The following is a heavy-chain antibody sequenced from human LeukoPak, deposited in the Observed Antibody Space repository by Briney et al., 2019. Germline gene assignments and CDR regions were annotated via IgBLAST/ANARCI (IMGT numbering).Heavy chain of an antibody. Sequence: ASMKVSCKASGHIFSGYYMHWVRQAPGQGLEWMGWINPNSGATNYAQTLQGRVTMTRDTSISIVYMELSRLRTDDTAVYYCARALRYDDSSGYYAYWGQGTLVTVSS. CDR3: ARALRYDDSSGYYAY. J-gene: IGHJ4*02. CDR2: INPNSGAT. V-gene: IGHV1-2*02. D-gene: IGHD3-22*01. CDR1: GHIFSGYY.